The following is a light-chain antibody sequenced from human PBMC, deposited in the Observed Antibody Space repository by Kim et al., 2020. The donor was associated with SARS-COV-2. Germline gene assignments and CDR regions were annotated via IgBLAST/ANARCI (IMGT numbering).Light chain of an antibody. V-gene: IGLV3-19*01. CDR1: YY. CDR3: NFGDSSDSRVV. Sequence: YYASWYQQKPGQAPVLVIYGKNNRPSGIPDRFSGSSSGATASLTITGAQAEDEAEYYCNFGDSSDSRVVFGGGTKVTVL. J-gene: IGLJ2*01. CDR2: GKN.